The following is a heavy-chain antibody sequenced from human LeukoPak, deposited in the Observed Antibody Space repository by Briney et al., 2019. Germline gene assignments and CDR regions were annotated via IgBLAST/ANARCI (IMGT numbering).Heavy chain of an antibody. CDR3: ARGPLSGSGYPFRH. Sequence: SETLSLTCTVSGGSISSYYWSWIRQPPGRGLEWIGYIYYTGSTNYNPSLKSRVTISVDTSKNQFSLKLSSVTAADTAVYYCARGPLSGSGYPFRHWGQGTLVTVSS. D-gene: IGHD3-22*01. J-gene: IGHJ1*01. CDR2: IYYTGST. CDR1: GGSISSYY. V-gene: IGHV4-59*01.